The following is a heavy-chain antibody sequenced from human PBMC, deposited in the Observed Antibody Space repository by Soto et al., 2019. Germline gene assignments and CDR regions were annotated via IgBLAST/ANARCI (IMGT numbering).Heavy chain of an antibody. J-gene: IGHJ6*02. CDR2: IYYNGST. CDR3: ARKRLARSSGYPLSPPYYYYDMEV. D-gene: IGHD5-12*01. V-gene: IGHV4-59*01. Sequence: QVQLQESAPGLVKPSETLSLTCTVSGGSISSYCWSWIRQPPGKGMEWIGYIYYNGSTNYNLSPTSPVPTSVDTSKNQFSLTLSSVTAADTAVYYCARKRLARSSGYPLSPPYYYYDMEVWGQATTVSFSS. CDR1: GGSISSYC.